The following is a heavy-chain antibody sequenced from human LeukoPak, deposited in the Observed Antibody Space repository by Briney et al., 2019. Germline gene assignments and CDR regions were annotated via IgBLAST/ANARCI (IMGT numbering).Heavy chain of an antibody. D-gene: IGHD3-10*01. CDR2: INPNSGGT. V-gene: IGHV1-2*02. CDR1: GYTFTGYY. Sequence: ASVKVSCKASGYTFTGYYMHWVRQAPGQGLEWMGWINPNSGGTNYAQKFQGRVTMTRDTSISTAYMELSRLRSDDTAVYYCARDLVTMVQGVHNDYWGQGTLVTVSS. J-gene: IGHJ4*02. CDR3: ARDLVTMVQGVHNDY.